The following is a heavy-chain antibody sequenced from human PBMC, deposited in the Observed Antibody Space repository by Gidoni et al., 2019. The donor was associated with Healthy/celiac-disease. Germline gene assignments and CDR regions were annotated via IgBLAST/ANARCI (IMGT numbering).Heavy chain of an antibody. CDR2: IYSGGST. CDR3: ARDQQYASAAAGFDP. CDR1: GFTVSSNY. D-gene: IGHD6-13*01. V-gene: IGHV3-53*01. J-gene: IGHJ5*02. Sequence: EVQLVESGGGLIPPGGSLRLSCAASGFTVSSNYMSWVRQAPGKGLEWVSVIYSGGSTYYADYVKGRFTISRDNSKNTLYLQMNSLRAEDTAVYYCARDQQYASAAAGFDPWGQGTLVTVSS.